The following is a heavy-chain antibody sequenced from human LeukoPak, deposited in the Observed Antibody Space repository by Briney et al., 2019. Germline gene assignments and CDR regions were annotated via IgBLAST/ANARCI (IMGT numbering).Heavy chain of an antibody. Sequence: SETLSLTCIVSGDSVSGYYWGWIRQPPGKGLEWIGSIYYSGSTYYNPSLKSRVTISVDRSKNQFSLNLSSVTAADTAVYYCARVWSGYYAIDPWGQGTLVTVSS. CDR3: ARVWSGYYAIDP. D-gene: IGHD3-3*01. V-gene: IGHV4-39*07. J-gene: IGHJ5*02. CDR1: GDSVSGYY. CDR2: IYYSGST.